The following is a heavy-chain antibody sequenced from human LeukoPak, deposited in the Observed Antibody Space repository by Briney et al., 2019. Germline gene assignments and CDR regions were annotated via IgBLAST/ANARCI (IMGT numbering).Heavy chain of an antibody. V-gene: IGHV4-34*01. CDR3: ARSPTKRVPEDY. D-gene: IGHD2-2*01. CDR2: INHSGST. Sequence: SETLSLTCAVYGGSFSGYYWSWIRQPPGKGLEWIGEINHSGSTNYHPSLKSRVTISVDTSKNQFSLKLSSVTAADTAVYYCARSPTKRVPEDYWGQGTLVTVSS. J-gene: IGHJ4*02. CDR1: GGSFSGYY.